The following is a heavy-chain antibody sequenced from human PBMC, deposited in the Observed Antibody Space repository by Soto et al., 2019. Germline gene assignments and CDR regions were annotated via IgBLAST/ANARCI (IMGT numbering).Heavy chain of an antibody. J-gene: IGHJ4*02. D-gene: IGHD4-17*01. CDR3: ARPTNDYGDYGY. CDR2: FHYSGST. Sequence: QLQLQESGPGLVKPSETLSLTCTVSGGSISSSSYYWGWIRQPPGKGLEGIGSFHYSGSTYYNPSLKSRVTISVDTSKNQFSLKLSSVTASDTAVYYCARPTNDYGDYGYWGQGTLVTVSS. CDR1: GGSISSSSYY. V-gene: IGHV4-39*01.